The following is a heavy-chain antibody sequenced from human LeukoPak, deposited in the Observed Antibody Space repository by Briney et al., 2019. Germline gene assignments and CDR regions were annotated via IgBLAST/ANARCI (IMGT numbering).Heavy chain of an antibody. CDR2: ISSSGSTI. CDR1: GFTFSDYY. Sequence: GGSLRLSCAASGFTFSDYYMSWIRKAPGKGMEWVSYISSSGSTIYYADSVKGRFTISRDNAKNSLFLQMNSLRAEDTAVYYCASSYYDILTGYSDYWGQGTLVTVSS. CDR3: ASSYYDILTGYSDY. V-gene: IGHV3-11*01. D-gene: IGHD3-9*01. J-gene: IGHJ4*02.